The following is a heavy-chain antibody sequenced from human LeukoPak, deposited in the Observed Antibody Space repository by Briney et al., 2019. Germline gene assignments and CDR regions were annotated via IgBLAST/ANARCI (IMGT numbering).Heavy chain of an antibody. CDR1: GGSISSYY. J-gene: IGHJ4*02. CDR2: IYYSGST. CDR3: ASTYSSSWLLFGY. Sequence: SETLSLTCTVSGGSISSYYWSWIRQPPGKGLEWIGYIYYSGSTNYNPSLKSRVTISVDTSKNQFSLKLSSVTAADTAVYYCASTYSSSWLLFGYWGQGTLVTVSS. D-gene: IGHD6-13*01. V-gene: IGHV4-59*08.